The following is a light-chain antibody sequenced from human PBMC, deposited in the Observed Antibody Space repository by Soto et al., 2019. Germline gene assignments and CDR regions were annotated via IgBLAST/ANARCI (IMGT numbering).Light chain of an antibody. CDR1: QSVSSNY. CDR2: GAS. J-gene: IGKJ2*01. CDR3: HQYGSSPRT. V-gene: IGKV3-20*01. Sequence: IVLTQSPGTLSLSPGERATLSCRASQSVSSNYLAWYQQKAGQAPRLLIYGASSRATGIPDRFSGSGSGTDFTLIISRLEPADFAVYYCHQYGSSPRTFGQGTNLEIK.